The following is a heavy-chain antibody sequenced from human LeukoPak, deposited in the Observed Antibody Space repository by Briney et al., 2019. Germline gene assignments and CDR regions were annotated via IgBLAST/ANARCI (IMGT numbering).Heavy chain of an antibody. CDR1: GFTFSSHW. CDR2: INQDGFEK. Sequence: PGGSLRLSCAASGFTFSSHWMSWVRQAPGKGLEWVANINQDGFEKYYVDSVKGRFTVSRDNAKNSLYLQMNSLRAEDTAVYYCARDNGGLYQSRDYYYMDVWGKGTTVTVSS. V-gene: IGHV3-7*01. D-gene: IGHD3-10*01. J-gene: IGHJ6*03. CDR3: ARDNGGLYQSRDYYYMDV.